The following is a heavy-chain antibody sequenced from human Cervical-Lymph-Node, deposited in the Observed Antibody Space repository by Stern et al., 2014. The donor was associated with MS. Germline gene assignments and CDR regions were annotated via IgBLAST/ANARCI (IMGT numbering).Heavy chain of an antibody. J-gene: IGHJ4*02. Sequence: EDQLVESGGGLVQPGGSLRLSCAASRFIFSGYWMEWLRQAPGKGLEWVSRITGDGRTTIDADSVKGRFPISRDNAQSTLYLQMNSLRVEDTAVYYCARDINFSVDLWGQGTLVTVPS. CDR2: ITGDGRTT. CDR1: RFIFSGYW. V-gene: IGHV3-74*01. CDR3: ARDINFSVDL.